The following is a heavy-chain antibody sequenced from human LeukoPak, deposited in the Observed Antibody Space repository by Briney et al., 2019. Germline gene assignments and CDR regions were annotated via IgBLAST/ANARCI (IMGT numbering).Heavy chain of an antibody. D-gene: IGHD3-10*01. CDR3: ARQYGSGGYYYGMDV. J-gene: IGHJ6*02. Sequence: SETLSLTCTVSGGSISSSSYYWGWIRQPPGKGLEWIGSIYCSGSTYYNPSLKSRVTISVDTSKNQFSLKLSSVTAADTAVYYCARQYGSGGYYYGMDVWGQGTTVTVSS. V-gene: IGHV4-39*07. CDR2: IYCSGST. CDR1: GGSISSSSYY.